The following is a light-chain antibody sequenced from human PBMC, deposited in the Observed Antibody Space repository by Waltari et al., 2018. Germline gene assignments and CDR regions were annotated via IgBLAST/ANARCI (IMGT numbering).Light chain of an antibody. Sequence: IQVTQSPSSLSASLGVRVTIPCRTSPSIGTSFNWYQQTLRQAPKPMIYAASRIHGGVPARFSGSGSATDVTHTISSLQPEDGATDYGEHTYSTRWAVGQGTKGESK. V-gene: IGKV1-39*01. CDR3: EHTYSTRWA. J-gene: IGKJ1*01. CDR1: PSIGTS. CDR2: AAS.